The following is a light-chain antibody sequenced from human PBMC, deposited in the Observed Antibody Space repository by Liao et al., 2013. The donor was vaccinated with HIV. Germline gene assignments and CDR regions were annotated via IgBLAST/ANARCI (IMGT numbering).Light chain of an antibody. J-gene: IGLJ2*01. CDR2: QDT. CDR3: QAWDRNTVV. CDR1: KLGDKY. Sequence: SYELTQPPSVSVSPGQTASITCSGHKLGDKYACWYQQKPGQSPVLVIYQDTKRPSGIPERFSGSSSGNTATLTISGTQPMDEADYYCQAWDRNTVVFGGGTKLTVL. V-gene: IGLV3-1*01.